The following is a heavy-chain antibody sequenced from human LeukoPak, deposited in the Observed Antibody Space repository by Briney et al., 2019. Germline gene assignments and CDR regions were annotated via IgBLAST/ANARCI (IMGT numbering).Heavy chain of an antibody. CDR3: ARDKNYYDSSGYSRYYYYYGMDV. V-gene: IGHV3-33*01. CDR1: GFTFSSYG. D-gene: IGHD3-22*01. J-gene: IGHJ6*02. Sequence: GGSLRLSCAASGFTFSSYGMHWVRQAPGKGLEWVAVIWYEGSNKYYADSVKGRFTISRDNSKNTLYLQMNSLRAEDTAVYYCARDKNYYDSSGYSRYYYYYGMDVWGQGTTVTVSS. CDR2: IWYEGSNK.